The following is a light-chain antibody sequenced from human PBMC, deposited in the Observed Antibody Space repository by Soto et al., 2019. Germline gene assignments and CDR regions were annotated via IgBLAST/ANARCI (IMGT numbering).Light chain of an antibody. CDR1: QSVSSY. Sequence: EIVLTQSPATLSLSPGERATPSCRASQSVSSYLAWYQQKPGQAPRLLIYDASNRVTGIPARFSGSGSGTDFTLTISSLEPEDFAVYYCQQRSDWPRTFGQGTRLEIK. V-gene: IGKV3-11*01. J-gene: IGKJ5*01. CDR2: DAS. CDR3: QQRSDWPRT.